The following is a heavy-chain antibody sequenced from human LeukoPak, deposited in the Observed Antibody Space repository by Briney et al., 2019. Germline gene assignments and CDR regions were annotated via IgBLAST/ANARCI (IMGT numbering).Heavy chain of an antibody. Sequence: GGSLRLSCAASGFTFNNAWMTWVRQAPGEGLEWVGRIKSKSDGETTNYAAPVKGRFTISRDDSANTLFLQMNRLTTEDTAVYYCTTTKRVGNCNGGGCFDFWGQGTLVTVSS. J-gene: IGHJ4*02. D-gene: IGHD2-8*02. CDR1: GFTFNNAW. V-gene: IGHV3-15*05. CDR3: TTTKRVGNCNGGGCFDF. CDR2: IKSKSDGETT.